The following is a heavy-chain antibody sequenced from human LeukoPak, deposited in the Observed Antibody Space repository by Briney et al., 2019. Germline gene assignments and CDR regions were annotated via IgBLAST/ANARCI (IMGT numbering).Heavy chain of an antibody. CDR1: GFTFSSYA. V-gene: IGHV3-23*01. Sequence: AGGSLRLSCAASGFTFSSYALTWVRQAPGKGLEWVSVISGSGGSTYYADSVKGRFTISRDNSKNTLYLQMNSLRVDDTAVYYCAKVYSGWSPLDYWGQGTLVTVSS. D-gene: IGHD6-19*01. J-gene: IGHJ4*02. CDR2: ISGSGGST. CDR3: AKVYSGWSPLDY.